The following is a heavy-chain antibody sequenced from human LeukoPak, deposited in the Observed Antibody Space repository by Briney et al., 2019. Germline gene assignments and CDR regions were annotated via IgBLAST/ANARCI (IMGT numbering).Heavy chain of an antibody. Sequence: SETLSLTCTVSGGSISNYYWSWIRQPPGKGVEWIGYVYYSGSTNYNPSLKSRVTISVDAPKNQFSLKVNSVTAADTAVYYCARGGKGTPYYFDYWGQGTLVTVSS. D-gene: IGHD3-10*01. CDR1: GGSISNYY. V-gene: IGHV4-59*08. J-gene: IGHJ4*02. CDR2: VYYSGST. CDR3: ARGGKGTPYYFDY.